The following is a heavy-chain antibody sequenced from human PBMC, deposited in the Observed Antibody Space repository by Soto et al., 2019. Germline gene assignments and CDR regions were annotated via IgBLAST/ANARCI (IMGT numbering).Heavy chain of an antibody. V-gene: IGHV3-15*01. CDR2: IKSKTDGGTT. J-gene: IGHJ6*02. Sequence: GGSLRLSCAASGFTFGNAWMSWVRQAPGKGLEWVGRIKSKTDGGTTDYAAPVKGRFTISRDDSKNTLYLQMNSLKTEDTAVYYCTTGLPYDFXYYYGMDVWGQGTTVTVS. CDR3: TTGLPYDFXYYYGMDV. CDR1: GFTFGNAW. D-gene: IGHD3-3*01.